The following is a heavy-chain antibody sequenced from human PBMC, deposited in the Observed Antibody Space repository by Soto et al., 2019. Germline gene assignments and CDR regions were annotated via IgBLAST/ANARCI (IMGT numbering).Heavy chain of an antibody. CDR3: ARVQRWLQLSLDYYYGMDV. CDR1: GGSISSGDYY. J-gene: IGHJ6*02. CDR2: IYYSGST. V-gene: IGHV4-30-4*01. D-gene: IGHD5-12*01. Sequence: SETLSLTCTVSGGSISSGDYYWSWIRQPPGKGLEWIGYIYYSGSTYYNPSLKSRVTISVDTSKNQFSLKLSSVTAADTAVYYCARVQRWLQLSLDYYYGMDVWGQGTTVTVSS.